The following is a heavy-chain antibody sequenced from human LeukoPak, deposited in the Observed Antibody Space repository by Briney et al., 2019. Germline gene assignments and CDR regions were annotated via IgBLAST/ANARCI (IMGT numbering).Heavy chain of an antibody. CDR2: IYYTGST. Sequence: PSETLSLTCAVSGGSISRRGYSWSWIRQPPGKGLEWIGYIYYTGSTYYNPSLKSRLTISLDTSKNQFSLKLSSVTAVDTAVYYCARGGDSSGYEGRFDPWGQGTLVTVSS. V-gene: IGHV4-30-4*07. J-gene: IGHJ5*02. CDR1: GGSISRRGYS. D-gene: IGHD3-22*01. CDR3: ARGGDSSGYEGRFDP.